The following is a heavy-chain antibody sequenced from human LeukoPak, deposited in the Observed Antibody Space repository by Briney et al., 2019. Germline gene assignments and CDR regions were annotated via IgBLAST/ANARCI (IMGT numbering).Heavy chain of an antibody. J-gene: IGHJ3*02. CDR1: GFTFSSYA. V-gene: IGHV3-30*04. CDR3: AKDTRYFDWFPHDAFDI. Sequence: GGSLRLSCAASGFTFSSYAMHWVRQAPGKGLEWVAVISFDGSNKYYADSVKGRFTISRDNSKNTLYLQMNSLRAEDTAVYYCAKDTRYFDWFPHDAFDIWGQGTMVTVSS. CDR2: ISFDGSNK. D-gene: IGHD3-9*01.